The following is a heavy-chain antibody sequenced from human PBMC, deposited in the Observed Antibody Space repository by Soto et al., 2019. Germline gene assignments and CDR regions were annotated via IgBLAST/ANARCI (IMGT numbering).Heavy chain of an antibody. CDR1: GFTFSLFG. D-gene: IGHD2-2*01. CDR3: SKSPDFFCSSVNCYKYYFDF. Sequence: QVQLVESGGGVVQPGRSLKLSCTASGFTFSLFGMHWLRQAPGKGLEWVAVISYDGTDKYYSDSVKGRLTISRDNSKNTLYLQMNSLRPEDTAVYYCSKSPDFFCSSVNCYKYYFDFWGRGTLVTVSS. CDR2: ISYDGTDK. V-gene: IGHV3-30*18. J-gene: IGHJ4*02.